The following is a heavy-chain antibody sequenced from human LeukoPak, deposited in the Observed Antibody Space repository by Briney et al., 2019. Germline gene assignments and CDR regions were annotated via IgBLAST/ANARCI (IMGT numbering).Heavy chain of an antibody. V-gene: IGHV4-59*11. CDR1: GGSISSHF. Sequence: NPSETLSLTCTVSGGSISSHFWSWIRQPPGKGLEWIGYIHYSGSTNYNPSLKSRVTISVDTSKNQFSLRLSSVTAADTAVYYCARDGYSGSSLFDYWGQGTLVTASS. CDR2: IHYSGST. D-gene: IGHD1-26*01. J-gene: IGHJ4*02. CDR3: ARDGYSGSSLFDY.